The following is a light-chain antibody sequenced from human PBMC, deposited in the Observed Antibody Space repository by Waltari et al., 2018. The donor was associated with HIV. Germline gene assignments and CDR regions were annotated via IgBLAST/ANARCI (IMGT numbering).Light chain of an antibody. V-gene: IGKV1-5*03. Sequence: DIQMTQSPSTLSASVGDRVTITCRASQRISSWLAWYQQKPGKDPNLLIYKASSLESGVPSRFSGSGSGTEFTLTIISLQPDDFATYYCQQYNSYWTFGQGTKVEIK. J-gene: IGKJ1*01. CDR3: QQYNSYWT. CDR1: QRISSW. CDR2: KAS.